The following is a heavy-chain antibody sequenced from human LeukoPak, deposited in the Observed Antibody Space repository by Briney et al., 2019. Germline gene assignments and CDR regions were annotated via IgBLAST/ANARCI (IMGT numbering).Heavy chain of an antibody. Sequence: PGGSLRLSCAASGFTFDDYAMHWVRQAPGKGLEWVSLISWDGGSTYYADSVKGRFTISRDNSKNSLYLQMNSLRAEDTALYYCAKVGGLGSYYNVYYMDVWGKGTTVTVSS. CDR1: GFTFDDYA. V-gene: IGHV3-43D*03. CDR3: AKVGGLGSYYNVYYMDV. J-gene: IGHJ6*03. D-gene: IGHD3-10*01. CDR2: ISWDGGST.